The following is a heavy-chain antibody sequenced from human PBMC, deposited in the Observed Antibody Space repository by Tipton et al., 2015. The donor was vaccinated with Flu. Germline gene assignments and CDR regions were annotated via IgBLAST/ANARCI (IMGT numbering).Heavy chain of an antibody. Sequence: SGFTFSSYGMHWVRQAPGKGLEWVAVIWYDGSNKYYADSVKGRFTISRDNSKNTLYLQMNSLRAEDTAVYYCARDRGGSYWGLVDYWGQGTLVTVSS. CDR3: ARDRGGSYWGLVDY. J-gene: IGHJ4*02. V-gene: IGHV3-33*01. CDR1: GFTFSSYG. D-gene: IGHD1-26*01. CDR2: IWYDGSNK.